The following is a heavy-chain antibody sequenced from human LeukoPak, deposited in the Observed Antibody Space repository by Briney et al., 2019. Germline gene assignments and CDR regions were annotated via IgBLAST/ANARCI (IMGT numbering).Heavy chain of an antibody. V-gene: IGHV3-23*01. CDR1: GFTFSSYW. Sequence: GGPLSLSCAASGFTFSSYWMSWVRQAPGKGLEWVSAISGSGTNTYYADSVKGRFTISRDNSKNSLYLQMNRLRGEETAVYYCAKGIVVVISGNGFDIWGQGTMVTVSS. D-gene: IGHD3-22*01. CDR2: ISGSGTNT. J-gene: IGHJ3*02. CDR3: AKGIVVVISGNGFDI.